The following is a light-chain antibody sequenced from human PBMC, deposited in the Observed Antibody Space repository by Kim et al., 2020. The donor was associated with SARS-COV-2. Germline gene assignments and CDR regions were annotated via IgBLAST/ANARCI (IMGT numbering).Light chain of an antibody. J-gene: IGLJ2*01. CDR2: QDS. V-gene: IGLV3-1*01. CDR1: KLGDKY. CDR3: QAWDSSTVV. Sequence: SVSPGQTASITCSGDKLGDKYACWSQQKPGQSPLLVIYQDSKRPSGIPERFSGSNSGNTATLTISGTQAMDEADYYCQAWDSSTVVFGGGTQLTVL.